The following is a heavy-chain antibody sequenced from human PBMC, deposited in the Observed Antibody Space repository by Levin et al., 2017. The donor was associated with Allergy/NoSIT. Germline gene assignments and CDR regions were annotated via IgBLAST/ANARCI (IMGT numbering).Heavy chain of an antibody. Sequence: GGSLRLSCSVSGFTFEIYGMNWVRQAPGKRLEWVSHISASGSPTYYADPVRGRFTISRDNAKQSLYLQMTSLRVEDTAVYYCARGLFGFWGQGALVTVSS. CDR1: GFTFEIYG. CDR3: ARGLFGF. J-gene: IGHJ4*02. D-gene: IGHD3-16*01. V-gene: IGHV3-48*04. CDR2: ISASGSPT.